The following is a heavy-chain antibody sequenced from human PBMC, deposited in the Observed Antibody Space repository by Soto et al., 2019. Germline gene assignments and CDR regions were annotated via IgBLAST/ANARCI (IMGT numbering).Heavy chain of an antibody. D-gene: IGHD6-19*01. CDR3: AKDHGLPGLYSSGWIS. Sequence: QVQLVESGGGVVQPGRSLRLSCAASGFTFSSYGMHWVRQAPGKGLEWVAVISYDGSNKYYADSVKGRFTISRDNSKNTLYLQMNSLRAEDTAVYYCAKDHGLPGLYSSGWISWGQGTLVTVSS. CDR1: GFTFSSYG. J-gene: IGHJ5*02. CDR2: ISYDGSNK. V-gene: IGHV3-30*18.